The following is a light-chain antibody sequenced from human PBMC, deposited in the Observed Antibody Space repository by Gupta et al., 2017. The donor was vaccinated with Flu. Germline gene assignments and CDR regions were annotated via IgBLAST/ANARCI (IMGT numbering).Light chain of an antibody. CDR3: WQSLQISPFT. J-gene: IGKJ4*01. CDR2: LGT. V-gene: IGKV2-28*01. Sequence: DIVMIQAPLSLRVTPGEPAAISCRSSPSLLHSNGYNYVDWYMQKPRQAPQLLISLGTNRDAWVSDRFSGSGLGKDVRIKISRGEEEDVGGYYSWQSLQISPFTFGRGTKVDIK. CDR1: PSLLHSNGYNY.